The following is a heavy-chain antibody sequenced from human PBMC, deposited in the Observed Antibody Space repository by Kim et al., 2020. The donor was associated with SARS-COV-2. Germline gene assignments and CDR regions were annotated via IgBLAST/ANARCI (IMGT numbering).Heavy chain of an antibody. CDR3: ARQGKKTSVTSDN. J-gene: IGHJ4*02. V-gene: IGHV3-11*06. CDR2: ISGSSAYT. D-gene: IGHD4-17*01. CDR1: GFTFSDYY. Sequence: GGSLRLSCAASGFTFSDYYMSWIRQAPGKGLEWLSYISGSSAYTAYADSVKGRFTISRDNARNAPYLQLNNLRVEDTALYYCARQGKKTSVTSDNWGQGT.